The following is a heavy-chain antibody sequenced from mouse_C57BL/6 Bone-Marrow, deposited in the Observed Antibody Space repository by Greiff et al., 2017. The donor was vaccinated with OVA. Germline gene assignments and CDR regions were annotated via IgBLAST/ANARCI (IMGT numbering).Heavy chain of an antibody. D-gene: IGHD3-3*01. J-gene: IGHJ2*01. CDR1: GFTFSSYG. CDR2: ISSGGSYT. Sequence: DVKLVESGGDLVKPGGSLKLSCAASGFTFSSYGMSWVRQTPDKRLEWVATISSGGSYTYYPDSVKGRFTISRDNAKNTLYLQMSSLKSEDTAMYYCARRAGLDFDYWGQGTTLTVSS. CDR3: ARRAGLDFDY. V-gene: IGHV5-6*02.